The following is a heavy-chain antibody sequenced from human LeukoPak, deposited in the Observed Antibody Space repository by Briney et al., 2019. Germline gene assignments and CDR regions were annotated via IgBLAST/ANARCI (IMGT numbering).Heavy chain of an antibody. J-gene: IGHJ4*02. Sequence: PGGSLRLSCAASGFTFSTYTMDWVRHAPGKGLEWVSSITSSSSYIYYPDSVKGRFTISRDNAKNSLYLQMNSLRAEDTAVYYCARVLYSSGWYKGYDYWGQGTLVTVSS. CDR1: GFTFSTYT. CDR3: ARVLYSSGWYKGYDY. CDR2: ITSSSSYI. V-gene: IGHV3-21*01. D-gene: IGHD6-19*01.